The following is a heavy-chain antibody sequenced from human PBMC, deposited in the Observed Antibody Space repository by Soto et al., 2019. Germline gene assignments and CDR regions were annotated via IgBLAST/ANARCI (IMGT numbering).Heavy chain of an antibody. V-gene: IGHV3-23*01. Sequence: GSLRLSCAASGFTFSTYAMSWVRQAPGKGLEWVSAISGSGGSTYYTDSVKGRFTISRDNSKNTVYLQMNSLKTDDTAMYYCTTERDYWGRGTLVTVSS. J-gene: IGHJ4*02. CDR1: GFTFSTYA. CDR3: TTERDY. CDR2: ISGSGGST.